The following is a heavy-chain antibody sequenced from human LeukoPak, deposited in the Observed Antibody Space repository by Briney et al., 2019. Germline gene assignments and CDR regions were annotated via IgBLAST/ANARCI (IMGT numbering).Heavy chain of an antibody. CDR3: ARDRENWFDP. J-gene: IGHJ5*02. CDR1: XTXTXXG. D-gene: IGHD3-10*01. CDR2: ISAYNGNT. Sequence: XTXTXXGISWXRQAPGQGLEWMGWISAYNGNTNYAQKLQGRVTMTTDTSTSTAYMELRSLRSDDTAVYYCARDRENWFDPWGQGALVTVSS. V-gene: IGHV1-18*01.